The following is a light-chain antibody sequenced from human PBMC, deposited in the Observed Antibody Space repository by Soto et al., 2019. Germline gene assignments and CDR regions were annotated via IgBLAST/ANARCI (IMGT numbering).Light chain of an antibody. CDR2: WAS. Sequence: DIVMTQSPDSVTVSLGERATINCKSSQSVLYSSNNKNYLAWYQQKLGQPPKLLIYWASTRESGVPDRFSGSGSGTDFTLTISSLQAEDVAVYYCQQYYSTPRTFGQGTKVEIK. CDR3: QQYYSTPRT. J-gene: IGKJ1*01. CDR1: QSVLYSSNNKNY. V-gene: IGKV4-1*01.